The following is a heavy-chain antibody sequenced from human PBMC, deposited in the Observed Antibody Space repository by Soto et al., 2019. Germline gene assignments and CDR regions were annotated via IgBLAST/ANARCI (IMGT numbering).Heavy chain of an antibody. V-gene: IGHV1-8*01. D-gene: IGHD3-22*01. J-gene: IGHJ6*02. Sequence: ASVTVSCKASGYTFNSYDIILVRLATVQGLEWMGWMNPNSGNPGYEQKFQSRVDMSKNQSISTAYTVLSSLRSVYTGVNYYARHYDANAGARDVWGQGTTVTVSS. CDR2: MNPNSGNP. CDR3: ARHYDANAGARDV. CDR1: GYTFNSYD.